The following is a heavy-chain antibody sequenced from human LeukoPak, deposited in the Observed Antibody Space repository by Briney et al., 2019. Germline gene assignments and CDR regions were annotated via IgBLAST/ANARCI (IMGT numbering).Heavy chain of an antibody. CDR2: ISSSSSYI. CDR1: GFTFSSYS. J-gene: IGHJ6*02. CDR3: ARDQAAAGTFNYYYGMDV. Sequence: PGGSLRLSCAASGFTFSSYSMNWVRQAPGRGLEWVSSISSSSSYIYYADSVKGRFTISRDNAKNSLYLQMNSLRAEDTAVYYCARDQAAAGTFNYYYGMDVWGQGTTVTDSS. D-gene: IGHD6-13*01. V-gene: IGHV3-21*01.